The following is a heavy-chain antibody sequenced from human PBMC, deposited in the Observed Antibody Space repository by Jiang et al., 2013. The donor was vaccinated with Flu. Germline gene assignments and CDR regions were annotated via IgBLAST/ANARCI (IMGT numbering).Heavy chain of an antibody. V-gene: IGHV4-39*01. CDR1: GGSISSSSYY. D-gene: IGHD3-10*01. CDR3: ARGAMVRHAFDI. Sequence: LLKPSETLSLTCTVSGGSISSSSYYWGWIRQPPGKGLEWIGSIYYSGSTYYNPSLKSRVTISVDTSKNQFSLKLSSVTAADTAVYYCARGAMVRHAFDIWAKGQWSPSLQ. J-gene: IGHJ3*02. CDR2: IYYSGST.